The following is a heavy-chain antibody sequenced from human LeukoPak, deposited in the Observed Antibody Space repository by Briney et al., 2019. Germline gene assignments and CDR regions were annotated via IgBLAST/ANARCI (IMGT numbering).Heavy chain of an antibody. D-gene: IGHD4-11*01. CDR2: IYYSGST. J-gene: IGHJ5*02. CDR3: ARVHDYSSPGWFDP. V-gene: IGHV4-59*12. CDR1: GGSISSYY. Sequence: SETLSLTCTVSGGSISSYYWSWIRQPPGKGLEWIGYIYYSGSTNYNPSLKSRVTISVDTSKTQFSLKLNSVTAADTAVYYCARVHDYSSPGWFDPWGQGTLVTVSS.